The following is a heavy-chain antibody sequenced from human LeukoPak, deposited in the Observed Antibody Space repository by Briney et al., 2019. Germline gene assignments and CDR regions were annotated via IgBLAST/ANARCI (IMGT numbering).Heavy chain of an antibody. V-gene: IGHV1-8*01. CDR3: ARQQWLVRAVDC. Sequence: GASVKVSCKASGYTFTSYDISWVRQATGQGLEWMGWMNPNSGNTGYAQKFQGRVTMTRNTSISTAYMELSSLRSEDTAVYYCARQQWLVRAVDCWGQGTLVTVSS. J-gene: IGHJ4*02. CDR1: GYTFTSYD. D-gene: IGHD6-19*01. CDR2: MNPNSGNT.